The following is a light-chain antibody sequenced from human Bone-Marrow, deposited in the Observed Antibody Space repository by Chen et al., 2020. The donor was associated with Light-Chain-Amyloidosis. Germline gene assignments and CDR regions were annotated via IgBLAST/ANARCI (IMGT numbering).Light chain of an antibody. CDR2: EVI. V-gene: IGLV2-8*01. CDR3: SSYAGSNNLV. Sequence: QSALTQPPSASGSPGQSVTIPCTGTSSDVGGYNYVSWYQHHPGKAPKLMIYEVIKRPSGVPDRFSGSKSGYTAPLTVSGLQAEDEAHYYCSSYAGSNNLVFGGGTKLTVL. CDR1: SSDVGGYNY. J-gene: IGLJ2*01.